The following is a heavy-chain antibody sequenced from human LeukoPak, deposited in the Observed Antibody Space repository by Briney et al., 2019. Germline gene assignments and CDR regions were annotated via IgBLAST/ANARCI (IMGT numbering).Heavy chain of an antibody. J-gene: IGHJ4*02. CDR3: ARHPGLSSGYLDH. D-gene: IGHD3-3*01. CDR1: GYSFATYW. V-gene: IGHV5-51*01. Sequence: GESLKISCKGSGYSFATYWIAWVRQMPGKGLEWMGIIYPGNSDTRYSPSFQGQVTISADKSITTAYLEWSSLKASDTAMYYCARHPGLSSGYLDHWGQGTQLTVSS. CDR2: IYPGNSDT.